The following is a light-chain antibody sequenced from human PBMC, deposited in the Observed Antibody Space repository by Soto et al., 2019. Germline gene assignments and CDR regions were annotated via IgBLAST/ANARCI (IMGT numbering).Light chain of an antibody. V-gene: IGKV1-9*01. J-gene: IGKJ5*01. CDR2: PAS. Sequence: DIQLTQSPSFLSASVGDRVTIACRASQDIKSYLAWYQQKPGKAPKLLIYPASTLQSGVPSRFSGSGSGTEFTLTISSLQPEDFATYHCQQVHVYPITFGQGTRLEIK. CDR1: QDIKSY. CDR3: QQVHVYPIT.